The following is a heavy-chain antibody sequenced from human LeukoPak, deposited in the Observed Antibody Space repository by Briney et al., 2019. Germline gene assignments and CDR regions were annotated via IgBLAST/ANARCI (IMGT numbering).Heavy chain of an antibody. CDR1: GFTFSTYA. CDR3: ARGADHGGSYYPD. CDR2: ISSDGGST. D-gene: IGHD3-10*01. V-gene: IGHV3-64D*06. Sequence: GGSLRLSCSASGFTFSTYAMHWVRQAPGKGLEYVSTISSDGGSTYYADSVKGRFTISRDNPKNTLYLQMSGLRVEDTAVYYCARGADHGGSYYPDWGQGTRVTVSS. J-gene: IGHJ4*02.